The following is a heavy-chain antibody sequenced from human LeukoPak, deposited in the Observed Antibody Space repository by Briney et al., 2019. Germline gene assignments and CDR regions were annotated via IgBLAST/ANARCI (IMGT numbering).Heavy chain of an antibody. V-gene: IGHV3-23*01. D-gene: IGHD5-12*01. CDR3: ARGGPNSGYDSAGDFDY. CDR1: GFTFSSFA. J-gene: IGHJ4*02. Sequence: PGGSLRLSCAASGFTFSSFAMSWVRQAPGGGLEWVSRISGSGSNTYYAASVKGRFTISRDNSKNTLYLQMNSLRAEDTAVYYCARGGPNSGYDSAGDFDYWGQGTLVTVSS. CDR2: ISGSGSNT.